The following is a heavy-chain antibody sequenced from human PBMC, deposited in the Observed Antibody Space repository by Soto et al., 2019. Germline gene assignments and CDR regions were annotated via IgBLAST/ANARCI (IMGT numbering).Heavy chain of an antibody. CDR1: GDSVSSNSAA. Sequence: QALSLPCAISGDSVSSNSAACNWIRHSPSRGLEWLGRTYYRSKWYNDYAVSVKSRITINPDTSKNQFSLQLNSVTPEDTAVYYCARTRLSSSWYGYWGQGTLVTVSS. CDR3: ARTRLSSSWYGY. D-gene: IGHD6-13*01. V-gene: IGHV6-1*01. J-gene: IGHJ4*02. CDR2: TYYRSKWYN.